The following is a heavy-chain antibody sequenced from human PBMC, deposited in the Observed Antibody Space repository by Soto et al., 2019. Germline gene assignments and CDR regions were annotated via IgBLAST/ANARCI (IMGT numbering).Heavy chain of an antibody. CDR3: GGGRGVPAFPSDY. CDR1: GFTFSSYW. V-gene: IGHV3-7*04. J-gene: IGHJ4*02. CDR2: IKQDGSEE. D-gene: IGHD3-10*01. Sequence: PGGSLRLSCAVSGFTFSSYWMSWVRQAPGKGLEWVANIKQDGSEEYYVDSVMGRFTVSRDNAKNSLYLQMNSLRAEDTAVYYWGGGRGVPAFPSDYWGQGPLVTLSS.